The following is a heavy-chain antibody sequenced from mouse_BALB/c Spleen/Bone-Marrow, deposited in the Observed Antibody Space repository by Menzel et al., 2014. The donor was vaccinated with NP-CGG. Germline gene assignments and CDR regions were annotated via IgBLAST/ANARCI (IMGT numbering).Heavy chain of an antibody. CDR2: INPYNGGT. CDR1: GYSFTGYT. Sequence: EVQLVESGPELAKPGASMKISCKASGYSFTGYTMNWVKQSHGKNLEWIGLINPYNGGTSYNQKFKGKATLTVDKSSSTAYMELLSLTSEDSAVYHCARGYGSSYWFFDVWVAGTTVTVSS. D-gene: IGHD1-1*01. J-gene: IGHJ1*01. V-gene: IGHV1-18*01. CDR3: ARGYGSSYWFFDV.